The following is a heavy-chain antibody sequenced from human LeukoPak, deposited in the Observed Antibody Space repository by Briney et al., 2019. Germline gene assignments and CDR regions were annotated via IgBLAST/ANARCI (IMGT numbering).Heavy chain of an antibody. Sequence: SETLSLTCTVSGGSISSGSYYWSWIRQPAGKGLEWIGRIYTSGSTNYNPSLKSRVTISVDTSKNQFSLKVSSVTAADTAVYYCAGAGDYRDYVVYWGQGTLVTVSS. CDR3: AGAGDYRDYVVY. V-gene: IGHV4-61*02. J-gene: IGHJ4*02. D-gene: IGHD3-16*01. CDR2: IYTSGST. CDR1: GGSISSGSYY.